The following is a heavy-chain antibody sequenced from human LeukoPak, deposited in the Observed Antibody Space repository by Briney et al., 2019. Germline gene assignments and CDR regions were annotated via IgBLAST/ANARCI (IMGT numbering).Heavy chain of an antibody. V-gene: IGHV3-74*01. CDR1: GFTFSSYS. CDR3: ARGGQLVRYDY. J-gene: IGHJ4*02. CDR2: INSDGSST. Sequence: GGSLRLSCAASGFTFSSYSMNWVRQAPGKGLVWVSRINSDGSSTSYADSVKGRFTISRDNAKNTLYLQMNSLRAEDTAVYYCARGGQLVRYDYWGQGTLVTVSS. D-gene: IGHD6-13*01.